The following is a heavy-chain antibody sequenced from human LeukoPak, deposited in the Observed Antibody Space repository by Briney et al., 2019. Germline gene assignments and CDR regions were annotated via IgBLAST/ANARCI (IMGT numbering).Heavy chain of an antibody. V-gene: IGHV4-61*02. CDR2: IYSSGRI. J-gene: IGHJ4*02. D-gene: IGHD6-19*01. Sequence: PSETLSLTCTVSGDSISSGSYYWSWIRQPAGKGLEWIGRIYSSGRINYNLSLKSRVTISVDTSKNQFSLTLSSVTAADTAVYYCARTITVAGKYYFDYWGQGTLVTVSS. CDR3: ARTITVAGKYYFDY. CDR1: GDSISSGSYY.